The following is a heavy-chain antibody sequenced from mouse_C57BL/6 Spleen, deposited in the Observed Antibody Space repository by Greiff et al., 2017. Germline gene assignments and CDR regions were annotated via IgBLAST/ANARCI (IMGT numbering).Heavy chain of an antibody. D-gene: IGHD3-2*02. J-gene: IGHJ2*01. CDR2: IDPETGGT. CDR1: GYTFTDYE. CDR3: TRWGQLRPSHYFDY. V-gene: IGHV1-15*01. Sequence: QVHVKQSGAELVRPGASVTLSCKASGYTFTDYEMHWVKQTPVHGLEWIGAIDPETGGTAYNQKFKGKAILTADKSSSTAYMELRSLTSEDSAVYYCTRWGQLRPSHYFDYWGQGTTLTVSS.